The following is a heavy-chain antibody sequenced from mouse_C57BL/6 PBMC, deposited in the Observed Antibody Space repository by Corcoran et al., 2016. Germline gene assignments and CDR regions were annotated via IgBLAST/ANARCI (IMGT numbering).Heavy chain of an antibody. Sequence: EVQLQQSGPELVKPGASVKISCKASGYTFTDYYMNWVKQSHGKSLEWIGDINPNNGGTSYNQKFKGKATLTVDKSSSTAFMELRSLTSEDSAVYYCARIYDGYLRAMDYWGQGTSVTVSS. CDR3: ARIYDGYLRAMDY. CDR1: GYTFTDYY. CDR2: INPNNGGT. J-gene: IGHJ4*01. V-gene: IGHV1-26*01. D-gene: IGHD2-3*01.